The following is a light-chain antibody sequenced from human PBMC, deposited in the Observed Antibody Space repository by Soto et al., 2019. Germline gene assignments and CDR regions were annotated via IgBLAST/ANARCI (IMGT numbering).Light chain of an antibody. Sequence: QSALTQPASVSGSPGQSITISCTGTSSDVGGYNYVSWYQQHPDKAPKLMIYEVSNRPSGVSNRFSGSKSGNTASLTISGLQAEGEADYYCTSYTTSSTHWVFGGGTKVTVL. V-gene: IGLV2-14*01. CDR2: EVS. J-gene: IGLJ3*02. CDR1: SSDVGGYNY. CDR3: TSYTTSSTHWV.